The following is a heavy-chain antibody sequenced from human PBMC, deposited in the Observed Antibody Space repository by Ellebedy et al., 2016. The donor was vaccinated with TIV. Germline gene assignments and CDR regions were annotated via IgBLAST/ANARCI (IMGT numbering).Heavy chain of an antibody. CDR3: ARAPVVPAVNWFDP. Sequence: AASVKVSCKASGYTFTSYGISWVRQAPGQGLEWMGWISAYNGNTNYAQKLQGRVTMTTDTSTSTAYMELRSLRSDDTAVYYCARAPVVPAVNWFDPWGQGTLVTVSS. CDR1: GYTFTSYG. V-gene: IGHV1-18*01. D-gene: IGHD2-2*01. J-gene: IGHJ5*02. CDR2: ISAYNGNT.